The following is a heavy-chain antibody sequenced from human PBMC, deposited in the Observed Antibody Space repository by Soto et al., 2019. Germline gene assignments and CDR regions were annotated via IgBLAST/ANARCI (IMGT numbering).Heavy chain of an antibody. V-gene: IGHV4-39*01. CDR3: DRLQLPGRVVDV. D-gene: IGHD5-12*01. J-gene: IGHJ4*02. CDR1: GGSISSSSYY. CDR2: IYYSGST. Sequence: QLQLQESGPGLVKPSETLSLTCTVSGGSISSSSYYWGWIRQPPGKGLEWIGSIYYSGSTYYNPALKSRVTMSGATSKNQFSLKLSSVTAADTAVYYCDRLQLPGRVVDVWGQGTLVTVSS.